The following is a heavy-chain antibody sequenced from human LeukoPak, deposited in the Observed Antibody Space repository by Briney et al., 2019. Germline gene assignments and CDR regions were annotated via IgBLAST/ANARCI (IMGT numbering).Heavy chain of an antibody. J-gene: IGHJ4*02. V-gene: IGHV3-53*04. Sequence: GGSLRLSCAASGFTFSSYGMHWVRQAPGKGLEWVSIIYTGGNTYYADSVKGRFTIPRHNSNNTLYLQMNSLRVEDTAVYYCARGHYGDYSFDYWGQGTLVTVSS. CDR3: ARGHYGDYSFDY. CDR1: GFTFSSYG. CDR2: IYTGGNT. D-gene: IGHD4-17*01.